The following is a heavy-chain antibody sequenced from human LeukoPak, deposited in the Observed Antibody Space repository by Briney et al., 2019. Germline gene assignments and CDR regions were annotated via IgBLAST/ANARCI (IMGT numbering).Heavy chain of an antibody. CDR1: GGSVSGNSYY. J-gene: IGHJ3*02. V-gene: IGHV4-39*01. Sequence: SETLSLTCTVSGGSVSGNSYYWGWIRQPPGKGLEWIGNIYYSGITHYNPSLKSRVTISVDTSKNQFSLKLSSVTAADTAVYYCARGPVTKFEIWGQGTILTVSS. D-gene: IGHD4-17*01. CDR3: ARGPVTKFEI. CDR2: IYYSGIT.